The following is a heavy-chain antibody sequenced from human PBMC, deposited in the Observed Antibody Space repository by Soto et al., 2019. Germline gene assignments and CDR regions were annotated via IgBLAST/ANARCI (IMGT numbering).Heavy chain of an antibody. D-gene: IGHD6-19*01. CDR3: PSSVPKYYSYVMDV. V-gene: IGHV1-69*12. Sequence: QVQLVQSGAEVKKPGSSVKVSCKASGGTFSSYAISWVRQAPGQGLEWMGGIIPIFGTANYAQKFQGRVTITAAESTSTAYMELSSLRSEDRAVYYCPSSVPKYYSYVMDVWGQGPTVTVSS. J-gene: IGHJ6*02. CDR2: IIPIFGTA. CDR1: GGTFSSYA.